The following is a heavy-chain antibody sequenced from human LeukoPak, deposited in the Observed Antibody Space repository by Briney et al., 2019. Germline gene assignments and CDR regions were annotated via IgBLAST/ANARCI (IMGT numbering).Heavy chain of an antibody. V-gene: IGHV3-23*01. J-gene: IGHJ4*02. Sequence: GGSLRLSCAASGFTSSSYAMSWVRQAPGKGLEWVSAISGSGGSTYYADSVKGRFTISRDNSKNTLYLQMNSLRAEDTAVYYCAKGWALVGATTFFDYWGQGTLVTVSS. CDR1: GFTSSSYA. CDR3: AKGWALVGATTFFDY. CDR2: ISGSGGST. D-gene: IGHD1-26*01.